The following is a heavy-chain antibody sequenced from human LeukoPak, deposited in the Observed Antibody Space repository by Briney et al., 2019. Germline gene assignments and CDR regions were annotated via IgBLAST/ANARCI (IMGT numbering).Heavy chain of an antibody. V-gene: IGHV4-39*01. CDR1: GASLTNTNYY. Sequence: SETLSLTCTVSGASLTNTNYYWGSIRQPPGKGLEWIPTIYYGGRASYNPSLKSRLATSVDTSKNQFSLKLNSVTAADTAVYYGTRRSPVTMFESRGQGTLVTVSS. CDR2: IYYGGRA. J-gene: IGHJ4*02. CDR3: TRRSPVTMFES. D-gene: IGHD4-17*01.